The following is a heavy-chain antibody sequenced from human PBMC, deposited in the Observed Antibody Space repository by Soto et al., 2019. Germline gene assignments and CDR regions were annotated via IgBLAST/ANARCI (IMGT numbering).Heavy chain of an antibody. J-gene: IGHJ6*02. CDR1: GFTVSNDY. CDR2: IYSGGST. CDR3: ARVKYYNSWQHYYGMDV. Sequence: EVQLVESGGGLVQPGGSLRLSCAVSGFTVSNDYMTWVRQAPGKGLEWVSVIYSGGSTYYADSVKGRFTISRDSSKNSXYLQMNSLRAEDTAVYYCARVKYYNSWQHYYGMDVWGQGTTVTVSS. D-gene: IGHD3-10*01. V-gene: IGHV3-66*01.